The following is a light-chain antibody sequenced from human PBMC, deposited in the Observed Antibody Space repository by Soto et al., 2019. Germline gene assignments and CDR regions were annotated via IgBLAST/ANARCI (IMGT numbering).Light chain of an antibody. CDR1: TSDVGGYPY. J-gene: IGLJ2*01. Sequence: QSVLTQPASVSGSPGQSITISCTGTTSDVGGYPYVSWYQQHPGKAPKLMIYDVANRPSGVSNRFSGSKSGNTASLTISGLQAEDEADYYCSSYTSSSTLSFGGGTQLTVL. V-gene: IGLV2-14*03. CDR3: SSYTSSSTLS. CDR2: DVA.